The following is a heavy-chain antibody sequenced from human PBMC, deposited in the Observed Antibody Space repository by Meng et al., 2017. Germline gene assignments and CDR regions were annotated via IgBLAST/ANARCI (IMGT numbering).Heavy chain of an antibody. CDR2: INHSGST. CDR1: GGSFSGYY. Sequence: SETLSLTCAVYGGSFSGYYWSWIRQPPGKGPEWIGEINHSGSTNYNPSLKSRVTISVDTSKNQFSLKLSSVTAADTAVYYCAREGNPKYFQHWGQGTLVNGAS. CDR3: AREGNPKYFQH. J-gene: IGHJ1*01. V-gene: IGHV4-34*01.